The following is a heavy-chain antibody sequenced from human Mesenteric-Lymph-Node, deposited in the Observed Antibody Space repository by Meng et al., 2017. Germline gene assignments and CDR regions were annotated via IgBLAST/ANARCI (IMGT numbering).Heavy chain of an antibody. CDR3: ARERVVASYYFDY. J-gene: IGHJ4*02. CDR1: GGTFSSYA. Sequence: ASVKVSCKASGGTFSSYAISWVRQAPGQGLEWMGIINPSGGSTSYAQKFQGRVTMTRDTSTSTVYMELSSLRSEDTAVYYCARERVVASYYFDYWGQGTLVTVSS. D-gene: IGHD3-22*01. V-gene: IGHV1-46*01. CDR2: INPSGGST.